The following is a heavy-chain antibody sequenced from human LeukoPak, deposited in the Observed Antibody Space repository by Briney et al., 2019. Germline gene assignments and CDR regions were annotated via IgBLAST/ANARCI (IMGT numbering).Heavy chain of an antibody. Sequence: SETLSLACAVYGGSFSGYYWSWIRQPPGKGLEWIGEINHSGSTNYNPSLKSRVTISVDTSKNQFSLKLSSVTAADTAVYYCARGRAVAGSFDYWGQGTLVTVSS. D-gene: IGHD6-19*01. CDR3: ARGRAVAGSFDY. V-gene: IGHV4-34*01. J-gene: IGHJ4*02. CDR2: INHSGST. CDR1: GGSFSGYY.